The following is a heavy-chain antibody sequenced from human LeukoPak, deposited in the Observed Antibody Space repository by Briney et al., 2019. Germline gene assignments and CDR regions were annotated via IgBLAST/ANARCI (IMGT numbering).Heavy chain of an antibody. D-gene: IGHD1-1*01. CDR3: ATVRLRTTGTYDAFDI. Sequence: GASVKVSCKVSGYTLTELSMHWVRQAPGKGLEWMGGFDPEDGETIYAQKFQGRVTVTEDTSTDTAYMELNSLRSEDTAVYYCATVRLRTTGTYDAFDIWGQGTMVTVSS. CDR2: FDPEDGET. V-gene: IGHV1-24*01. J-gene: IGHJ3*02. CDR1: GYTLTELS.